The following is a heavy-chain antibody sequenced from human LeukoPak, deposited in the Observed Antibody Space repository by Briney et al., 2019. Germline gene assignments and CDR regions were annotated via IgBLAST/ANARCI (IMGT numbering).Heavy chain of an antibody. CDR2: IYTSGST. J-gene: IGHJ4*02. CDR1: GGSISSYY. D-gene: IGHD3-22*01. CDR3: ARDLAYYYDSSGYYSLFDY. Sequence: SETLSLTCTVSGGSISSYYWSWIGQPAGKGLEWIGRIYTSGSTNYNPSLKSRVTMSVDTSKNQFSLKLSSVTAADTAVYYCARDLAYYYDSSGYYSLFDYWGQGTLVTVSS. V-gene: IGHV4-4*07.